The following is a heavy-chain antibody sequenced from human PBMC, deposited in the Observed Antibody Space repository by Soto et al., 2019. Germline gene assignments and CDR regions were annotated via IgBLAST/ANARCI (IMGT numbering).Heavy chain of an antibody. Sequence: GGSLRLSCADSGFRFSSYSMSWVRQTPGKGLEWVAAITATGDRTYYADSVTGRFTISRDNSKKTHYLQMTSLRAEDTAMYYCATMNGYFEYWGQGAPVTVSS. J-gene: IGHJ4*02. V-gene: IGHV3-23*01. CDR1: GFRFSSYS. CDR3: ATMNGYFEY. D-gene: IGHD3-22*01. CDR2: ITATGDRT.